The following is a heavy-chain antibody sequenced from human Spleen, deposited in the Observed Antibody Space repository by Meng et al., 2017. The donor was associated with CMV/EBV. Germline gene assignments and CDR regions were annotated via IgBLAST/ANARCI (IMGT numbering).Heavy chain of an antibody. CDR3: ARVGSYYDFWKVDP. CDR2: IYYSGST. CDR1: GYPIRSDYY. D-gene: IGHD3-3*01. J-gene: IGHJ5*02. Sequence: SETLSLTCTVSGYPIRSDYYWGWIRQPPGKGLEWIGSIYYSGSTYYNPSLKSRVTISVDTSKNQFSLKLSSVTAADTAVYYCARVGSYYDFWKVDPWGQGTLVTVSS. V-gene: IGHV4-38-2*02.